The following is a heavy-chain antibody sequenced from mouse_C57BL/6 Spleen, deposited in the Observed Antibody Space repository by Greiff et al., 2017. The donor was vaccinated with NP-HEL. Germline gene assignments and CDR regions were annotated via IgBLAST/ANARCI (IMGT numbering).Heavy chain of an antibody. V-gene: IGHV3-6*01. CDR3: ARRIYYYGSSYEYFDV. J-gene: IGHJ1*03. Sequence: EVKLQESGPGLVKPSQSLSLTCSVTGYSITSGYYWNWIRQFPGNKLEWMGYISYDGSNNYNPSLKNRISITRDTSKNQFFLKLNSVTTEDTATYYCARRIYYYGSSYEYFDVWGTGTTVTVSS. CDR1: GYSITSGYY. D-gene: IGHD1-1*01. CDR2: ISYDGSN.